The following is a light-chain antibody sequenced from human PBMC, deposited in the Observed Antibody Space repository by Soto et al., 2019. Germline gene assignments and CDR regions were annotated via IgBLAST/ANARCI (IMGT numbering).Light chain of an antibody. CDR3: GTWDGSRNWV. Sequence: QSVLTQSPSVSAAPGQKVTISCSGSSSNISSNYVSWYQQFPDTAPKLLIYDNIKRPSGIPDRFSGSKSGTSATLVITGLQTGDEADYYCGTWDGSRNWVFGGGTKLTVL. CDR1: SSNISSNY. J-gene: IGLJ3*02. V-gene: IGLV1-51*01. CDR2: DNI.